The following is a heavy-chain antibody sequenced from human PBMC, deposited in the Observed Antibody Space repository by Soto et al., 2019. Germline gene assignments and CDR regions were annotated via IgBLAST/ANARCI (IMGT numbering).Heavy chain of an antibody. CDR1: GGSFSGYY. CDR2: INHSGST. CDR3: ASHSVEMATIGSFDY. V-gene: IGHV4-34*01. Sequence: QVQLQQWGAGLLKPSETLSLTCAVYGGSFSGYYWSWIRQPPGKGLEWIGEINHSGSTNYNPSLKSRVTISVDTSKNQFSLQLSSVTAADTAVYYCASHSVEMATIGSFDYWGQGTLVTVSS. J-gene: IGHJ4*02. D-gene: IGHD5-12*01.